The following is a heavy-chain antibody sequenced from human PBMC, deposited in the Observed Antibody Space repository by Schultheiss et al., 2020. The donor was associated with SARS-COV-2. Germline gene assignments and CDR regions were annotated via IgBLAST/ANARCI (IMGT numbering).Heavy chain of an antibody. J-gene: IGHJ4*02. CDR3: AKGGLKGVDS. V-gene: IGHV3-23*01. Sequence: GGSLRLSCAASGFTFSSYAMTWVRQAPGKGLEWVSVISGSSVTTYYADSVKDRFTISRDNSKNTLYLQMNSLRAEDTAVYYCAKGGLKGVDSWGQGTLVTVSS. D-gene: IGHD3-16*01. CDR1: GFTFSSYA. CDR2: ISGSSVTT.